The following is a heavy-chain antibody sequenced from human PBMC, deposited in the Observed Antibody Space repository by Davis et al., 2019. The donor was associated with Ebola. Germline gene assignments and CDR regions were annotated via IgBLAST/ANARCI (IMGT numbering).Heavy chain of an antibody. V-gene: IGHV4-31*03. Sequence: SETLSLTCTVSGGSISSSSYYWGWIRQPPGKGLEWIGYIYYSGSTYYNPSLKSRVTISVDTSKNQFSLKLSSVTAADTAVYYCARDLRYYYYGMDVWGQGTTVTVS. J-gene: IGHJ6*02. CDR3: ARDLRYYYYGMDV. CDR2: IYYSGST. D-gene: IGHD3-10*01. CDR1: GGSISSSSYY.